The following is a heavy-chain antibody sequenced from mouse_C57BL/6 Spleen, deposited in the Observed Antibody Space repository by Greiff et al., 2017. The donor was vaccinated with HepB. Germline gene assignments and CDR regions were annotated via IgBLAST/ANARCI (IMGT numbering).Heavy chain of an antibody. CDR2: IDPETGGT. V-gene: IGHV1-15*01. D-gene: IGHD2-4*01. CDR3: TIYYDYGPFAY. J-gene: IGHJ3*01. Sequence: VQLQQSGAELVRPGASVTLSCKASGYTFTDYEMHWVKQTPVHGLEWIGAIDPETGGTAYNQKFKGKAILTADKSSSTAYMELRSLTSEDSAVYYCTIYYDYGPFAYWGQGTLVTVSA. CDR1: GYTFTDYE.